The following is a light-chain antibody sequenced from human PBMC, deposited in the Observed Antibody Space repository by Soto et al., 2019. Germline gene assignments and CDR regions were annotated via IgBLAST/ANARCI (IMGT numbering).Light chain of an antibody. CDR1: QSVSGY. Sequence: EIVLTQSPVTLSLSPGERATLSCRASQSVSGYVAWYQQKPGQAPRLLIYDASSRANGIPARFTGSGSGTYFSLTISSLEPEDFAVYYCQQRGTWPTFGQGTRVEI. V-gene: IGKV3-11*01. J-gene: IGKJ1*01. CDR2: DAS. CDR3: QQRGTWPT.